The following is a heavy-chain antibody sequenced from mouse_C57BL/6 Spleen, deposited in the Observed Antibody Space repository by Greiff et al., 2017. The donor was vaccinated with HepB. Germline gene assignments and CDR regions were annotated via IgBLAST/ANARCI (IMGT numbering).Heavy chain of an antibody. CDR1: GYTFTSYW. V-gene: IGHV1-55*01. D-gene: IGHD2-3*01. CDR3: ARSLYDGYYLYAMDY. CDR2: IYPGSGST. J-gene: IGHJ4*01. Sequence: QVQLQQPGAELVKPGASVKMSCKASGYTFTSYWITWVKQRPGQGLEWIGDIYPGSGSTNYNEKFKSKATLTVDTSSSTAYMQLSSLTFEDSAVYYCARSLYDGYYLYAMDYWGQGTSVTVSS.